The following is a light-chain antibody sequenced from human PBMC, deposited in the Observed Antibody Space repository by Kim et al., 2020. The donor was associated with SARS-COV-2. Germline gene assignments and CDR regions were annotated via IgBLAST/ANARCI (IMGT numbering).Light chain of an antibody. CDR3: QVHNSH. Sequence: STPSASGGDRVNVTCRDRQSISKWLAWYQQKPGKAPKRLIYDASSLKSGVPSRFSGSGSGTEFTLTISSLQPDDFATYYCQVHNSHFGGGTMVEI. CDR1: QSISKW. CDR2: DAS. J-gene: IGKJ4*01. V-gene: IGKV1-5*01.